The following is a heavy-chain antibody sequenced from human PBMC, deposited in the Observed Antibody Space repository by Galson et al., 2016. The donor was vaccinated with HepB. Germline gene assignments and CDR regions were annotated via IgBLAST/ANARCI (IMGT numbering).Heavy chain of an antibody. J-gene: IGHJ6*02. CDR2: INHSGNT. V-gene: IGHV4-34*01. D-gene: IGHD1-20*01. CDR3: ARDGYNWNRLGYYYGMDV. CDR1: GGSVSGFY. Sequence: SETLSLTCGVYGGSVSGFYWSWIRQPPGKGLEWIGEINHSGNTNYNPSLKSRVTISVDKSKNQLSLKLSSVTAADTAVYYCARDGYNWNRLGYYYGMDVWGQGTTVTVSS.